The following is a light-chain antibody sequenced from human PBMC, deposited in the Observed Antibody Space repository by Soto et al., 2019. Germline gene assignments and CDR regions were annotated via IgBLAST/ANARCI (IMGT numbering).Light chain of an antibody. CDR1: RSISSY. CDR2: AAS. Sequence: EIQMTQSPSSLSASVGDRVTITCRGSRSISSYLNWYQQKPGKAPKLLXYAASSLQSGVPSRFSGSGSGKEFTLNISSLQSEDFAVYYCQQYNNWPPSWTFGQGTKVDIK. V-gene: IGKV1-39*01. CDR3: QQYNNWPPSWT. J-gene: IGKJ1*01.